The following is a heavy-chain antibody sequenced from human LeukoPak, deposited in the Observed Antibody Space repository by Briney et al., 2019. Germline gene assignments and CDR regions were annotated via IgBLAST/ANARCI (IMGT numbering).Heavy chain of an antibody. CDR3: AKRYCSSTSCQSYSYYFDY. V-gene: IGHV3-23*01. D-gene: IGHD2-2*01. CDR1: GFTFSSYA. Sequence: GGSLRLSCAASGFTFSSYAMSWVRQAPGKGLEWVSAISGSGGSTYYADSVKGRFTISRDNSKNTLYLQMNSLRAEDTAVYYCAKRYCSSTSCQSYSYYFDYWGQGTLVTVSS. CDR2: ISGSGGST. J-gene: IGHJ4*02.